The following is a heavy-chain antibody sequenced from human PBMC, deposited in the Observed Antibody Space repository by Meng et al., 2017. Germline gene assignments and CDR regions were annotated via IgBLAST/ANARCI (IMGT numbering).Heavy chain of an antibody. CDR2: ISSSSSYI. Sequence: EVQLVEAGGGLVKPGGSLGLSCAASGFTFSSYSMNWVRQAPGKGLEWVSSISSSSSYIYYADSVKGRFTISRDNAKNSLYLQMNSLRAEDTAVYYCARASSDSSSWYIDYWGQGTLVTVSS. J-gene: IGHJ4*02. V-gene: IGHV3-21*01. CDR3: ARASSDSSSWYIDY. D-gene: IGHD6-13*01. CDR1: GFTFSSYS.